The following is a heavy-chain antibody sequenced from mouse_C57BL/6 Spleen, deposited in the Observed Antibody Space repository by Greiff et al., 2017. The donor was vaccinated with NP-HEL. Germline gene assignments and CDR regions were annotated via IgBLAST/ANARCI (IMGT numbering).Heavy chain of an antibody. V-gene: IGHV1-52*01. J-gene: IGHJ1*03. D-gene: IGHD1-1*01. Sequence: VQLQQPGAELVRPGSLVKLSCKASGYTFTSYWMHWVKQRPIQGLEWIGNIDPSDSETHYNQKFKDKATLTVDKSSSTAYMQLSSLTSEDSAVYYCARGPYYTWYFDVWGTGTTVTVSS. CDR3: ARGPYYTWYFDV. CDR2: IDPSDSET. CDR1: GYTFTSYW.